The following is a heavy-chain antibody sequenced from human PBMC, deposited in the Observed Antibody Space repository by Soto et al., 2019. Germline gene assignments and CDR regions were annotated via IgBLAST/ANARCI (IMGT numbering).Heavy chain of an antibody. CDR1: GDSVRRGSYY. CDR3: ARDTAYYDSSGYKYGLDT. Sequence: SETLSLTCTVSGDSVRRGSYYWSWIRQPPGKGLEWIGHIYYSGSTEYNPSLKSRVTISLNTSKNQFSLTLSSVTATDTAVYFCARDTAYYDSSGYKYGLDTRGQVTLVTVSS. CDR2: IYYSGST. V-gene: IGHV4-61*01. D-gene: IGHD3-22*01. J-gene: IGHJ5*02.